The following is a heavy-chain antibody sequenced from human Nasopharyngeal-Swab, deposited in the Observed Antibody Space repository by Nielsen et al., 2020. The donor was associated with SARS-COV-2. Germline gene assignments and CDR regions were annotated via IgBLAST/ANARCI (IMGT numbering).Heavy chain of an antibody. CDR3: ARESVVTGMDDAPDI. J-gene: IGHJ3*02. CDR2: IRQDAREQ. V-gene: IGHV3-7*04. Sequence: GGSLRLSCAASGFTFSRHPMHWVRQAPGKGLEWVANIRQDAREQFYVDSVKGRFTISRDNAKNSVFLQMNSLRSEDTAVYYCARESVVTGMDDAPDIWGRGTMVTVSS. CDR1: GFTFSRHP. D-gene: IGHD2-21*02.